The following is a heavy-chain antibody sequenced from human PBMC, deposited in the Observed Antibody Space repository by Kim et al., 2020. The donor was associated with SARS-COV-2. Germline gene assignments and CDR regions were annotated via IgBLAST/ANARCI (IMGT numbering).Heavy chain of an antibody. J-gene: IGHJ4*02. D-gene: IGHD1-26*01. V-gene: IGHV1-18*01. CDR1: GYNFTSYG. CDR3: ARDQRIMGGRHFDY. CDR2: ISVYNGNT. Sequence: ASVKVSCKASGYNFTSYGISWVRQAPGQGLEWMGWISVYNGNTKYAQKVQGRVTMTTHTPTSTVYMELRSLRSDDTAIYYCARDQRIMGGRHFDYWGQGTLVTVSS.